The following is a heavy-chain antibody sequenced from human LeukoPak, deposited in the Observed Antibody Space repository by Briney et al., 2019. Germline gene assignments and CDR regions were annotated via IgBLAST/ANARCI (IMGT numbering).Heavy chain of an antibody. CDR1: GGSISSGGYY. J-gene: IGHJ4*02. V-gene: IGHV4-30-2*01. CDR3: ASIGYSSGWPFDY. D-gene: IGHD6-19*01. CDR2: IYHSGST. Sequence: SQTLSLTCTVSGGSISSGGYYWSWIRQPPGKGLEWIGYIYHSGSTYYNPSLESRVTISVDRSKNQFSLKLSSVTAADTAVYYCASIGYSSGWPFDYWGQGTLVTVSS.